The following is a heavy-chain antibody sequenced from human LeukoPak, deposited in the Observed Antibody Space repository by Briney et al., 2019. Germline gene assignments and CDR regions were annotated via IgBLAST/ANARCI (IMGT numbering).Heavy chain of an antibody. J-gene: IGHJ4*02. D-gene: IGHD2/OR15-2a*01. Sequence: GGSLRLSCTASGFTFSSYNMNWVRQAPGKGLVWVSSVTTDGSFTDYADSVKGRFTNSRDNAENTLFLLLRSLRAEDTGVYFCNRGHPGKKDYWGQGTLVTVSS. V-gene: IGHV3-74*01. CDR1: GFTFSSYN. CDR3: NRGHPGKKDY. CDR2: VTTDGSFT.